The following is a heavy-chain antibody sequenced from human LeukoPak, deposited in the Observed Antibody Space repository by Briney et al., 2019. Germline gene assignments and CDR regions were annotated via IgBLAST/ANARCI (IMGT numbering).Heavy chain of an antibody. J-gene: IGHJ5*02. Sequence: SETLSLTSTVSGGSISSGSYYWSWIRQPAGKGLEWIGRIYTSGSTNYNPSLKSRVTISVDTSKNQFSLKLSSVTAADTAVYYCARGQYCSSTSCEGMFEPWGQGTLVTVSS. CDR2: IYTSGST. CDR3: ARGQYCSSTSCEGMFEP. V-gene: IGHV4-61*02. D-gene: IGHD2-2*01. CDR1: GGSISSGSYY.